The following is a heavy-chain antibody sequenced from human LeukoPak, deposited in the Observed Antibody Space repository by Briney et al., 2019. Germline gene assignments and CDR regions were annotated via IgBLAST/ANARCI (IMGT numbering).Heavy chain of an antibody. J-gene: IGHJ6*02. CDR1: GGSISSGGYY. CDR2: IYYSGST. CDR3: ARAPLVSRGMDV. Sequence: PSQTLSLTCTVSGGSISSGGYYWSWIRQHPGKGLEWIGYIYYSGSTYYNSSLKSRVTISVDTSKNQFSLKMRSVTAADTAVYYCARAPLVSRGMDVWGQGTTVTVSS. V-gene: IGHV4-31*03. D-gene: IGHD6-6*01.